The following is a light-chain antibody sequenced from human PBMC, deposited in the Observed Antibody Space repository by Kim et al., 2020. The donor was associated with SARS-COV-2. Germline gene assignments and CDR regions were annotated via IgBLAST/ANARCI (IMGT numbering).Light chain of an antibody. CDR2: DAS. CDR3: QQRNSWPPAVT. V-gene: IGKV3-11*01. Sequence: PGDRATLSCRASQNIDTYLAWYQQRPGQAPRLLVYDASNRATGVPDRFSGSGSGTDFTLTISSLEPEDFSIYYCQQRNSWPPAVTVGGGTKVDIK. J-gene: IGKJ4*01. CDR1: QNIDTY.